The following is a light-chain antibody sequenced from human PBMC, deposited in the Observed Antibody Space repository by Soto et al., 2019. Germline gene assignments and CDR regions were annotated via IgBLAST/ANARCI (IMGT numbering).Light chain of an antibody. V-gene: IGKV1-5*03. J-gene: IGKJ1*01. CDR2: KAS. Sequence: DIQMTQSPSTLSASVGDRVTITCRASQSIDSWLAWYQHKPGKAPKLLIFKASTLETGVPSRFSGSGSETEFTLTISRLQPEDSATYYCQPYNSYSRTLVQGNKVEIK. CDR1: QSIDSW. CDR3: QPYNSYSRT.